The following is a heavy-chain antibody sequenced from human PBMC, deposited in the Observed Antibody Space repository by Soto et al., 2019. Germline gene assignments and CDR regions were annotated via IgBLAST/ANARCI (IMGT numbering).Heavy chain of an antibody. CDR3: ARVAAAGKDKNFDY. CDR1: GGSISSSSYY. D-gene: IGHD6-13*01. Sequence: SETLSLTCTVSGGSISSSSYYWGWIRQPPGKGLEWIGSIYYSGSTYYNPSLKSRVTISVDTSKNQFSLKLSSVTAADTAVYYCARVAAAGKDKNFDYWGQGTLVTVSS. J-gene: IGHJ4*02. V-gene: IGHV4-39*01. CDR2: IYYSGST.